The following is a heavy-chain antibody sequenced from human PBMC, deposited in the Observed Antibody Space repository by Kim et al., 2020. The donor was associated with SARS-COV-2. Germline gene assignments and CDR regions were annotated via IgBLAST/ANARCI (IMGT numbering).Heavy chain of an antibody. D-gene: IGHD3-3*01. CDR1: GYTFTSYA. CDR2: INAGNGNT. CDR3: ARDLHRFLEWFEGSYYYYGMDV. V-gene: IGHV1-3*01. J-gene: IGHJ6*02. Sequence: ASVKVSCKAFGYTFTSYAMHWVRQAPGQRLEWMGWINAGNGNTKYSQKFQGRVTITRDTSASTAYMELSSLRSEDTAVYYCARDLHRFLEWFEGSYYYYGMDVWGQGTTVTVSS.